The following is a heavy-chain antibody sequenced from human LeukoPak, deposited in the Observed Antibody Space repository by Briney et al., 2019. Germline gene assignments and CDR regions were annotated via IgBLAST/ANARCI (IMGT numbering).Heavy chain of an antibody. D-gene: IGHD2/OR15-2a*01. Sequence: SETLSLTCSVSGGSINSNSFYWVWIRQPPGKGLEWIGSVFYGGSSFYNPSLKSRVTISADSSKTQFSLKLNSLTAADTAIYYSARHVISEPVSSSYSGMDVWGQGTTVTVPS. V-gene: IGHV4-39*01. CDR3: ARHVISEPVSSSYSGMDV. J-gene: IGHJ6*02. CDR1: GGSINSNSFY. CDR2: VFYGGSS.